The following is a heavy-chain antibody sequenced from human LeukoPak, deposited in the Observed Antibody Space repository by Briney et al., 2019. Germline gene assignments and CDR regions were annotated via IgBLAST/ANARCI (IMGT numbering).Heavy chain of an antibody. D-gene: IGHD6-19*01. V-gene: IGHV4-59*11. CDR1: GGSISTHY. CDR2: IYFSGST. CDR3: AGYSSGWYVDY. Sequence: SETLSLTCTVSGGSISTHYWSWIRQPPGKGLEWIGYIYFSGSTDYNPSLKSRVIISVDTSNNQFSLKLSSVTAADTAVYYCAGYSSGWYVDYWGQGTLVTVSS. J-gene: IGHJ4*02.